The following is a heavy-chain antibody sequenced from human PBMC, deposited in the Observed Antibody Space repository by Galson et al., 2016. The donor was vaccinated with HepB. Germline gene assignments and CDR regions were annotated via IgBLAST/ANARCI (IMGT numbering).Heavy chain of an antibody. CDR1: GFIFTKFA. D-gene: IGHD3-3*01. V-gene: IGHV3-30*18. CDR3: AKDRGDGIVGRDIIED. J-gene: IGHJ4*02. CDR2: ITYDGRYK. Sequence: SLRLSCAGTGFIFTKFAMHWVRQAPGKGLEWVAVITYDGRYKYYADSVKGRFTISRDNSNNLFLQINSLTPEDTAMYYCAKDRGDGIVGRDIIEDWGQGALVTVSS.